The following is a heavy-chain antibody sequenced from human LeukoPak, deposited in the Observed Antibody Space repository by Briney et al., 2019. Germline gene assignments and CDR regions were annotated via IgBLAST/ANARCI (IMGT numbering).Heavy chain of an antibody. CDR2: ISSSSYI. Sequence: GGSLRLSCAASGFTFSSYSMNWVRQAPGKGLEWVSSISSSSYIYYADSVKGRFTISRDNAKNSLYLQMNSLRAEDTAVYYCARDQDSSSWYGYWGQGTLVTVSS. J-gene: IGHJ4*02. D-gene: IGHD6-13*01. CDR3: ARDQDSSSWYGY. V-gene: IGHV3-21*01. CDR1: GFTFSSYS.